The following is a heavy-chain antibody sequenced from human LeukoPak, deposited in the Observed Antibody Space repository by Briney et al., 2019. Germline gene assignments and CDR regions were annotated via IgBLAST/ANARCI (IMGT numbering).Heavy chain of an antibody. Sequence: SETLSLTCAVYGGSFSGYYWSWIRQPPGKGLEWIGEINHSGSTNYNPSLKSRVTMSVDKSKNQISLNLASLTAADTALYYCAGRGSSSGTFDVWGPGTFVPVSS. J-gene: IGHJ3*01. CDR1: GGSFSGYY. V-gene: IGHV4-34*06. D-gene: IGHD2-2*01. CDR2: INHSGST. CDR3: AGRGSSSGTFDV.